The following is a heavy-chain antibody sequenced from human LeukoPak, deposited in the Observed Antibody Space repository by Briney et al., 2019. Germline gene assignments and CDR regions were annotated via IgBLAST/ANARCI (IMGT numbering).Heavy chain of an antibody. Sequence: GRSLRLSCAASGFTFSTYAMLWVRQAPGKGLEWVAIISYDGSNEYYADPVKGRFTISRDTSKSTLYLQMNSLRAEDTAVYYCARGGPGYSSAWTNYGLAVWGQGTTVTVSS. V-gene: IGHV3-30-3*01. CDR2: ISYDGSNE. CDR1: GFTFSTYA. CDR3: ARGGPGYSSAWTNYGLAV. D-gene: IGHD6-19*01. J-gene: IGHJ6*02.